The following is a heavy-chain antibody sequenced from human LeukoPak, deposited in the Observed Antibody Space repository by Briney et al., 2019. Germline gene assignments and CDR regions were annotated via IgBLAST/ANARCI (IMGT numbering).Heavy chain of an antibody. CDR2: IIPIFGTA. V-gene: IGHV1-69*06. CDR3: ARVADDYYDSSGATYFDY. Sequence: SVKVSCKASGGTFSSYAISWVRQAPGQGLEWMGGIIPIFGTANYAQKFQGRVTITADKSTSTAYMELSSLRSEDTAVYYCARVADDYYDSSGATYFDYWGQGTLVTVSS. J-gene: IGHJ4*02. D-gene: IGHD3-22*01. CDR1: GGTFSSYA.